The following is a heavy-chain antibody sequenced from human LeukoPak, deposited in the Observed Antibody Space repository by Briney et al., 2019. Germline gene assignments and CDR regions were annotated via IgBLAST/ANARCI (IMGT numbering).Heavy chain of an antibody. D-gene: IGHD1-1*01. CDR1: GFTFRTYG. CDR2: IWYDGSNK. V-gene: IGHV3-33*01. CDR3: ATGGTTGTTSPLRAFDI. Sequence: PGGSLRLSCAASGFTFRTYGMHWVRQAPGKGLEWVAVIWYDGSNKYYADSVKGRFTISRDNSKNMLYVQMNSLRAEDTAVYYCATGGTTGTTSPLRAFDIWGQGTMVTVSS. J-gene: IGHJ3*02.